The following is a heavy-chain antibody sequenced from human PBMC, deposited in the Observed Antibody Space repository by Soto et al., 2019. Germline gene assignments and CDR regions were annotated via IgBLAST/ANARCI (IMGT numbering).Heavy chain of an antibody. Sequence: ASVKVSCKASGYTFTSYGISWVRQAPGQGLEWMGWISAYNGNTNYAQKLQGRVTMTTDTSTSTAYMELRSLRSDDTAVYYCARDNYGDYYYYGIDVWGQGTTVTVSS. CDR2: ISAYNGNT. D-gene: IGHD4-17*01. CDR3: ARDNYGDYYYYGIDV. CDR1: GYTFTSYG. J-gene: IGHJ6*02. V-gene: IGHV1-18*01.